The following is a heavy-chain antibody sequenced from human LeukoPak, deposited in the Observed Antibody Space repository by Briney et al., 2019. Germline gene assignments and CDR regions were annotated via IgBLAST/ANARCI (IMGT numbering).Heavy chain of an antibody. CDR3: ARGGSYDYWTGYRTDY. D-gene: IGHD3-3*01. CDR2: ISYDESNI. V-gene: IGHV3-30*04. J-gene: IGHJ4*02. Sequence: GGSLRLSCAASNFAFSSYSMHWVRQAPGKGLEWVAVISYDESNIYYAASVKGRFSISRDNSKNTLFLQMNSLRAEDTAVYFCARGGSYDYWTGYRTDYWGQGTLVTVSS. CDR1: NFAFSSYS.